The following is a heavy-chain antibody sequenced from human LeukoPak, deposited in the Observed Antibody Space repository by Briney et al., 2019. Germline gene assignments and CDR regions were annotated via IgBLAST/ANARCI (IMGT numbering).Heavy chain of an antibody. D-gene: IGHD6-19*01. Sequence: GASVKVSCKTSGYTFTGYYMHWERQAPGQGLEWMGRINPNSGGTNYAQKFQGRVTMTRDTSISTAYMELSRLRSDDTAVYYCASRSAVAGTFDYWGQGTLVTVSS. CDR1: GYTFTGYY. J-gene: IGHJ4*02. CDR3: ASRSAVAGTFDY. V-gene: IGHV1-2*06. CDR2: INPNSGGT.